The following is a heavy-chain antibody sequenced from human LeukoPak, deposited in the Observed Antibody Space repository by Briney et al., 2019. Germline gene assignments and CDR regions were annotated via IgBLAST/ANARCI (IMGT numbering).Heavy chain of an antibody. D-gene: IGHD2-15*01. V-gene: IGHV1-8*01. CDR2: PNSGNT. Sequence: PNSGNTGYAQKFQGRVTMTRNTSISTAYMELSSLRSEDTPVYYCARDGCSGGSCYALDYWGQGTLVTVSS. CDR3: ARDGCSGGSCYALDY. J-gene: IGHJ4*02.